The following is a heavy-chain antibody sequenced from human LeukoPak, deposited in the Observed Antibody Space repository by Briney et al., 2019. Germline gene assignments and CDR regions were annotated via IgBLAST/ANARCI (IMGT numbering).Heavy chain of an antibody. Sequence: GGSLRLSCAASGFTFSSYWMSWVRQAPGKGLEWVANIKQDGSEKYYVDSVKGRFTISRDNAKNSLYLQMNSLRAEDTAVYYCARDMRNWGPHGGLDYWGQGTLVTVSS. CDR1: GFTFSSYW. J-gene: IGHJ4*02. D-gene: IGHD7-27*01. CDR2: IKQDGSEK. CDR3: ARDMRNWGPHGGLDY. V-gene: IGHV3-7*01.